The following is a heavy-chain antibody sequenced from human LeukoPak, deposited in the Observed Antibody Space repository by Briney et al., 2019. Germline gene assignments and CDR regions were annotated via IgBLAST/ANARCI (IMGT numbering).Heavy chain of an antibody. CDR3: ASHSYSSSFDN. Sequence: GESLKISCKGSEYNFNSYWIAWVRQMPGKGLEWMGIIYPGDSDTRYSPSFQGQVTISADKSISTAYLQWSSLRASDTAIYYCASHSYSSSFDNWGQGTLVTVSS. CDR2: IYPGDSDT. D-gene: IGHD6-13*01. CDR1: EYNFNSYW. V-gene: IGHV5-51*01. J-gene: IGHJ4*02.